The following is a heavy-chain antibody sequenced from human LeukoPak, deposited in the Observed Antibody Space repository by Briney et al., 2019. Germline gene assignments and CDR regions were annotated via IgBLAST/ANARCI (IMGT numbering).Heavy chain of an antibody. CDR2: IYYSGST. CDR3: ARGRYCSGGSCYWFDP. Sequence: SETLSLTRAVSGGSISSGDYYWSWIRQPPGKGLEWIGYIYYSGSTYYNPSLKSRVTISVDTSKNQFSLKLSSVTAADTAVYYCARGRYCSGGSCYWFDPWGQGTLVTVSS. D-gene: IGHD2-15*01. CDR1: GGSISSGDYY. V-gene: IGHV4-30-4*08. J-gene: IGHJ5*02.